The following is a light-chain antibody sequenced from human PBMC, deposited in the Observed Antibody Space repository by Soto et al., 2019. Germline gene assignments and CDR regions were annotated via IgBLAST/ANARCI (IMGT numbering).Light chain of an antibody. CDR3: QQYNNWPRA. V-gene: IGKV3-15*01. CDR2: GAS. CDR1: QSVSSN. J-gene: IGKJ1*01. Sequence: EIVMSQPPATLSVSPGERATLSCGSSQSVSSNLAWYQQKPGQAPRLLIYGASTRATGIPARFSGSGSGTEFTLTISSLQSEDFAVYYCQQYNNWPRAFGQGTKVDI.